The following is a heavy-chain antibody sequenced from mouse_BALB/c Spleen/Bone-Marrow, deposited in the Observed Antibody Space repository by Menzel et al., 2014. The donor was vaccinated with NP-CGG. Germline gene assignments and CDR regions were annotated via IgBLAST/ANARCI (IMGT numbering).Heavy chain of an antibody. CDR1: GFSLTSYG. Sequence: VQRVESGPGLVQPSQSLSITCTVSGFSLTSYGVHWIRQSPGKGLEWLGVIWSGGSTDYNAAFISRLSIGKDNSKSQVFFKMNSLQADDTAIYYCVRNGDYYYFDYWGQGTTLTVSS. D-gene: IGHD1-1*01. J-gene: IGHJ2*01. CDR2: IWSGGST. CDR3: VRNGDYYYFDY. V-gene: IGHV2-2*01.